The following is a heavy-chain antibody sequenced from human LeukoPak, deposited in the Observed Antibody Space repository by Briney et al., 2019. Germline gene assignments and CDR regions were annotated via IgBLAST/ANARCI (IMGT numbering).Heavy chain of an antibody. D-gene: IGHD3-22*01. V-gene: IGHV1-69*05. Sequence: SVKVSCKASGGTFSSYAISWVRQAPGQGLEWMGGIIPIFGTANYAQKFQGRVTITTDESTSTAYMELSSLRSEDTAVYYCVNYDSSGYYSPDAFDIWGQGTMVTVSS. CDR3: VNYDSSGYYSPDAFDI. CDR2: IIPIFGTA. CDR1: GGTFSSYA. J-gene: IGHJ3*02.